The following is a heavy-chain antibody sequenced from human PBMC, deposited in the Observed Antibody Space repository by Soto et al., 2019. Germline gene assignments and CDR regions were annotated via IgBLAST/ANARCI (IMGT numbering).Heavy chain of an antibody. J-gene: IGHJ6*02. CDR3: ARVRHSSSWSTYYYYGMDV. V-gene: IGHV3-66*01. D-gene: IGHD6-13*01. CDR2: IYSGGST. CDR1: GFTVSSNY. Sequence: EVQLVESGGGLVQPGGSLRLSCAASGFTVSSNYMSWVRQAPGKGLEWVSVIYSGGSTYYADSVKGRFTISRDNSKNTLXXQMNSLRAEDTAVYYCARVRHSSSWSTYYYYGMDVWGQGTTVTVSS.